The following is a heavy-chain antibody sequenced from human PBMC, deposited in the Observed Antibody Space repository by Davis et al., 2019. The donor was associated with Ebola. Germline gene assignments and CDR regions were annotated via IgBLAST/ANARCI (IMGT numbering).Heavy chain of an antibody. CDR2: INYRGRT. V-gene: IGHV4-34*01. CDR3: ATSHQIRGKDCFDS. D-gene: IGHD2-2*01. Sequence: PSETLSLTCAVYGGSFNDYYWGWIRQSPGHGLEWIGEINYRGRTYYNMALRSRTSLSIDRSKMQYSLRLTSVTAAATAIYYCATSHQIRGKDCFDSWGQGTLVTVSS. J-gene: IGHJ4*02. CDR1: GGSFNDYY.